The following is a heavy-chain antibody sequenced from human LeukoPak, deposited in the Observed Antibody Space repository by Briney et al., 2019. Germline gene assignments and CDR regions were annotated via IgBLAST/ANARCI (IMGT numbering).Heavy chain of an antibody. J-gene: IGHJ4*02. CDR1: GGSISSYY. CDR2: IYYSGNT. Sequence: SETLSLTCTVSGGSISSYYWSWIRQPPGKGLEWIGYIYYSGNTNYNPSLKSRVTISIDTSKNQFSLKLSSVTAADTAVYYCASLRGGYYDIAYWGQGTLVTVSS. V-gene: IGHV4-59*08. CDR3: ASLRGGYYDIAY. D-gene: IGHD3-9*01.